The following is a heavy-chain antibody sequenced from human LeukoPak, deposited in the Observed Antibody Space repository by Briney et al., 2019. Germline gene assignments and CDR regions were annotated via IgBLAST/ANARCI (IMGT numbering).Heavy chain of an antibody. J-gene: IGHJ6*02. Sequence: PGGSLRLSCAASGFTFSSYGMHWVRQAPGKGLEWVAVIWYDRSNKYYADSVKGRFTISRDNSKNTLYLQMNSLRAEDTAVYYCATIDCYDSSGVYGMDVWGQGTTVTVSS. CDR3: ATIDCYDSSGVYGMDV. D-gene: IGHD3-22*01. CDR2: IWYDRSNK. V-gene: IGHV3-33*01. CDR1: GFTFSSYG.